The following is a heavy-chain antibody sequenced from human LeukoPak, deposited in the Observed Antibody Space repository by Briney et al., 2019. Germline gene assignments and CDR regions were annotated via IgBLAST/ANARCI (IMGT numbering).Heavy chain of an antibody. CDR2: ISGYNGYT. J-gene: IGHJ6*03. D-gene: IGHD1-26*01. V-gene: IGHV1-18*01. CDR3: ARVNMVGPILEDYYFYMDV. Sequence: ASVKVSCKASGYTFTSYGFSWVRQAPGQGLEWMGWISGYNGYTYNSQNFLNRVTMTTDTSTTTAYLELRSLKSDDTAVYYCARVNMVGPILEDYYFYMDVWGKGTAVTVSS. CDR1: GYTFTSYG.